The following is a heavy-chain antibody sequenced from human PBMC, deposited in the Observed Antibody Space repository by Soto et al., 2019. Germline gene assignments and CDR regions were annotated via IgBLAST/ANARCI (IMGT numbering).Heavy chain of an antibody. CDR2: ISYDGSNK. J-gene: IGHJ6*02. Sequence: QVQLVESGGGVVQPGRSLRLSCAASGFTFSSYGMHWVRQAPGKGLEWVAVISYDGSNKYYADSVKGRFTISRDNSKNTLYLQMNSLRAEDTAVYYCAKDVGYCSSTSCYPYYYYGMDVWGQGTTVTVSS. CDR1: GFTFSSYG. V-gene: IGHV3-30*18. CDR3: AKDVGYCSSTSCYPYYYYGMDV. D-gene: IGHD2-2*01.